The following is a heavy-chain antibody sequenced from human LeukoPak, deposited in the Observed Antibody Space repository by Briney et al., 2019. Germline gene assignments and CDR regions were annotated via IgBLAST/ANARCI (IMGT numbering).Heavy chain of an antibody. D-gene: IGHD2-21*02. J-gene: IGHJ4*02. Sequence: SETLSLTCTVSGGSISSSSYYWGWIRQPPGKGLEWIGSIYYSGSTYYNPSLKSRVTISLDTSKNQFSLKLSSVTAADTAVYYCARAVAYCGGDCYPPDFDYWGQGTLVTVSS. V-gene: IGHV4-39*07. CDR1: GGSISSSSYY. CDR3: ARAVAYCGGDCYPPDFDY. CDR2: IYYSGST.